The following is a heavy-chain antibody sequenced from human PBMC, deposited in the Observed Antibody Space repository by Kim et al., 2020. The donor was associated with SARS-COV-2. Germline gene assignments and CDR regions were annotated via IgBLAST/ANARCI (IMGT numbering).Heavy chain of an antibody. CDR1: GGSISDYS. Sequence: SETLSLTCTVSGGSISDYSWSWIRQPPGKGLECIGSISYSGSTNYNPSLKSRVTISVDTSKNQFSLKLTSVTAADTAVYYCARRVESQHLFDDYYYMDVWGKGTTVTVSS. D-gene: IGHD3-3*01. CDR2: ISYSGST. V-gene: IGHV4-59*12. CDR3: ARRVESQHLFDDYYYMDV. J-gene: IGHJ6*03.